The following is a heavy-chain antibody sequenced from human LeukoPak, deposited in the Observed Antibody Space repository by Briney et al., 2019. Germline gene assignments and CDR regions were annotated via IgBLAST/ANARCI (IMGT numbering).Heavy chain of an antibody. Sequence: PGGSLRLSCAASGFTFSSYGMHWVRQAPGKGLEWVSAISGSGGSTYYADSVKGRFTISRDNSKNTLYLQMNSLRAEDTAVYYCAKDLFGLRYFDWFRVDDYWGQGTLVTVSS. J-gene: IGHJ4*02. CDR2: ISGSGGST. CDR3: AKDLFGLRYFDWFRVDDY. D-gene: IGHD3-9*01. CDR1: GFTFSSYG. V-gene: IGHV3-23*01.